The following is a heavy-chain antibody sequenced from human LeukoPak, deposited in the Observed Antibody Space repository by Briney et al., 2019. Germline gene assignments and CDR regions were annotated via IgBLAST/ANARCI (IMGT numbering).Heavy chain of an antibody. CDR3: ARHPVARDSSDWYTGIDY. V-gene: IGHV4-39*01. CDR2: VYYRGST. Sequence: SETLSLTCTVSGGSISSSSYYWGWIRQPPGKGLEWIGGVYYRGSTYYNPSLKSRVTISVDTSENQFSLKLNSVTAADTAVYYCARHPVARDSSDWYTGIDYWGQGTLVTVSS. CDR1: GGSISSSSYY. D-gene: IGHD6-19*01. J-gene: IGHJ4*02.